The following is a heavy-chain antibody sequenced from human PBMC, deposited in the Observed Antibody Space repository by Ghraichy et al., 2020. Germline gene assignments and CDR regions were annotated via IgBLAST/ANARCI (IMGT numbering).Heavy chain of an antibody. J-gene: IGHJ4*02. D-gene: IGHD3-10*01. V-gene: IGHV3-74*01. CDR2: INSDGSSP. CDR3: ARDFGYSGSGTYYNDF. CDR1: GFTFSNYW. Sequence: GGSLRLSCAASGFTFSNYWMHWVRQAPGKGLVWVSRINSDGSSPNYADSVRGRFSIFRDNAKNTLFLQMNSLRVEDTAVYYCARDFGYSGSGTYYNDFWGQGTLVTVSS.